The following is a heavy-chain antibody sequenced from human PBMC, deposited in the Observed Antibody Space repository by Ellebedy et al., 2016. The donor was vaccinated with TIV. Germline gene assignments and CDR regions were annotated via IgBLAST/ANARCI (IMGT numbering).Heavy chain of an antibody. Sequence: SETLSLXXTVSGGSISSGGYYWSWIRQHPGKGLEWIGYIYYSGSTYYNPSLKSRVTISVDTSKNQFSLKLSSVTAADTAVYYCARGLRLRADYWGQGTLVTVSS. CDR3: ARGLRLRADY. J-gene: IGHJ4*02. V-gene: IGHV4-31*03. CDR1: GGSISSGGYY. CDR2: IYYSGST. D-gene: IGHD3-16*01.